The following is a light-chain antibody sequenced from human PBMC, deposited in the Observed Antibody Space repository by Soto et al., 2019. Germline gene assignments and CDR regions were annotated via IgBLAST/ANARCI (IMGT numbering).Light chain of an antibody. CDR3: QQYCSSGT. V-gene: IGKV3-20*01. J-gene: IGKJ1*01. Sequence: TVLTQSQGTLSLSQGERVTLSCSASHSVSNNYLAWYQQNAGQAPRLLICGASNRATGIPDRFSGSGSGTDFTLTISRLEAEAFAVYYCQQYCSSGTVGQGTKVDIK. CDR1: HSVSNNY. CDR2: GAS.